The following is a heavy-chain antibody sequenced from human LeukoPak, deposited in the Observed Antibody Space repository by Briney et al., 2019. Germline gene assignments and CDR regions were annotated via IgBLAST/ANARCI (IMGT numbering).Heavy chain of an antibody. J-gene: IGHJ4*02. CDR2: INPNSGGM. D-gene: IGHD6-19*01. CDR3: AKTGRKQWPPYYFDY. Sequence: GASVKVSCKTSGYSFTGYYIQWVRQAPGQGLEWMGWINPNSGGMNYAQKFQGRVTMTRDTSITTAYMELRRLTSDDTAVYYCAKTGRKQWPPYYFDYWGQGTLVTVSS. CDR1: GYSFTGYY. V-gene: IGHV1-2*02.